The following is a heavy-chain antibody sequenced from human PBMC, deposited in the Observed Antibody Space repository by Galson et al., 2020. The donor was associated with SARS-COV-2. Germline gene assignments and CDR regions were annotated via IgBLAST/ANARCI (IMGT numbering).Heavy chain of an antibody. CDR1: GGSISSGGYY. Sequence: SETLSLTCTVSGGSISSGGYYWSWIRQHPGKGLEWIGYIYYSGSTYYNPSLKSRVTISVDTSKNQFALKLSSVTAADTAVYYCARLGDSSGYYYPAEVDYWGQGTLVTVSS. V-gene: IGHV4-31*03. CDR2: IYYSGST. CDR3: ARLGDSSGYYYPAEVDY. J-gene: IGHJ4*02. D-gene: IGHD3-22*01.